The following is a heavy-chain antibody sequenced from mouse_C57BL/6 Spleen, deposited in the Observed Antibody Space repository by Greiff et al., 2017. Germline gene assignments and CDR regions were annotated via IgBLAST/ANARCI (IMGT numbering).Heavy chain of an antibody. J-gene: IGHJ2*01. CDR1: GFTFSAYY. D-gene: IGHD3-2*02. V-gene: IGHV5-12*01. CDR2: ISNGGGST. Sequence: EVKLMESGGGLVQPGGSLKLSCAASGFTFSAYYMYWVRQTPEKRLEWVAYISNGGGSTYYPDTVKGRFTISRDNAKNTLYLQMSRLKSEDTAMYYCARLAQATGYFDYWGQGTTLTVSS. CDR3: ARLAQATGYFDY.